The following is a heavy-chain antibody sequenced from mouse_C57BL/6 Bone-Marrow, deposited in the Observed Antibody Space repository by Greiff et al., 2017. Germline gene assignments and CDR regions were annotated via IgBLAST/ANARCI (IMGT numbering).Heavy chain of an antibody. CDR3: ARRSGCGYYYAMDY. CDR2: IYPRAGST. CDR1: GYTFISYD. J-gene: IGHJ4*01. V-gene: IGHV1-85*01. Sequence: QVQLQQSGPELVKPGASVKLSCKASGYTFISYDINWVKQRPGQGLEWIGWIYPRAGSTKYHEKSKGKGTLTVDTSSSTAYMELHSLTSEDSAVYFCARRSGCGYYYAMDYWGQGTSVTVSS. D-gene: IGHD1-3*01.